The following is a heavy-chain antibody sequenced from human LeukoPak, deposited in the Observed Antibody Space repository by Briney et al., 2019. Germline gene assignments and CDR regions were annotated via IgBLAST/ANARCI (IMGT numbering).Heavy chain of an antibody. CDR2: IYSSGST. Sequence: SETLSLTCTVSGGSISSYFWSWIRQPAGKALEWIGRIYSSGSTDYNPSLKSRVTMSVDTSKNQFSLKLSAVTAADTAVYYCARVKGYDSSGFDYRGQGTLVTVSS. J-gene: IGHJ4*02. CDR3: ARVKGYDSSGFDY. D-gene: IGHD3-22*01. V-gene: IGHV4-4*07. CDR1: GGSISSYF.